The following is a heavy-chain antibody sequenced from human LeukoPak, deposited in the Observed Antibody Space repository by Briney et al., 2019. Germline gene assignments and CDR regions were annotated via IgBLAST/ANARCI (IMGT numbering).Heavy chain of an antibody. V-gene: IGHV5-51*01. J-gene: IGHJ6*03. Sequence: GESLKISCKGSGYSITSYWIGWVRQMPGQRLEWMGIIYPADSDTRYSPSFQGQVTIAADKSISTAYLQWSSLKASDTAMYYCARSITLHYMDVWGKGTTVTVSS. D-gene: IGHD3-16*01. CDR1: GYSITSYW. CDR3: ARSITLHYMDV. CDR2: IYPADSDT.